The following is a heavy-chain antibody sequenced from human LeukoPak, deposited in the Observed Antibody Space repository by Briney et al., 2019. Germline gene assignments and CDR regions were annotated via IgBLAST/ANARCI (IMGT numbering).Heavy chain of an antibody. J-gene: IGHJ4*02. Sequence: SETLSLTCAVYGGSFSGYYWSWIRQPPGKGLEWIGEINHSGSTNYNPSLKSRVTISVDTSKNQFSLKLSSVTAADTAVYYCARQYGSGWYRDFDYWGQGTLVTVSS. D-gene: IGHD6-19*01. V-gene: IGHV4-34*01. CDR2: INHSGST. CDR3: ARQYGSGWYRDFDY. CDR1: GGSFSGYY.